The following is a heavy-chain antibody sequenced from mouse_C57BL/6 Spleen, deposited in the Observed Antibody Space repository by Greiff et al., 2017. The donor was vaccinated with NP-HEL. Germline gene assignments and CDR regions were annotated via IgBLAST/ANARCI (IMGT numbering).Heavy chain of an antibody. D-gene: IGHD2-3*01. CDR2: ISYDGSN. CDR1: GYSITSGYY. Sequence: EVKLLESGPGLVKPSQSLSLTCSVPGYSITSGYYWNWIRQFPGNKLEWMGYISYDGSNNYNPSLKNRISITRDTSKNQFFLKLNSVTTEDTATYYWARDREDGYYPAGFAYWGQGTLVTVSA. J-gene: IGHJ3*01. CDR3: ARDREDGYYPAGFAY. V-gene: IGHV3-6*01.